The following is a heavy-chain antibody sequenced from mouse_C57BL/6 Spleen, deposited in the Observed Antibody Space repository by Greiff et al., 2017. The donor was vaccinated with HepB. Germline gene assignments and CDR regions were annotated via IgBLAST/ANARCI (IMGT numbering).Heavy chain of an antibody. Sequence: QVQLQQPGAELVKPGASVKLSCKASGYTFTSYWMQWVKQRPGQGLEWIGEIDPSDSYTNYNQKFKGKATLTVDTSSSTAYMQLSSLTSEDSAVYYCARPPYYYGSLPDGYCEVWGTGTTVTVSS. CDR2: IDPSDSYT. CDR1: GYTFTSYW. J-gene: IGHJ1*03. V-gene: IGHV1-50*01. CDR3: ARPPYYYGSLPDGYCEV. D-gene: IGHD1-1*01.